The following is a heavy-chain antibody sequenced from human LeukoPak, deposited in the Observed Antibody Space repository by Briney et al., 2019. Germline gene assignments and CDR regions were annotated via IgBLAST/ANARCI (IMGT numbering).Heavy chain of an antibody. CDR2: INHSGST. V-gene: IGHV4-34*01. D-gene: IGHD6-13*01. CDR1: GGFFSGYY. CDR3: ARTPRAAAGRGPRREHWFDP. Sequence: SETLSLTCAVYGGFFSGYYCSWIRQPPGKGLEWIGEINHSGSTNYNPSLKSRVTISVDTSKNQFSLKLSSVTAADTAVYYCARTPRAAAGRGPRREHWFDPWGQGTLVTVSS. J-gene: IGHJ5*02.